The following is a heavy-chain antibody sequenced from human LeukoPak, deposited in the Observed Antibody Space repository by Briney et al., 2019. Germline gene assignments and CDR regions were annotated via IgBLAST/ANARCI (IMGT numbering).Heavy chain of an antibody. CDR2: IYYSGST. J-gene: IGHJ4*02. CDR3: ASLYNWNDGFDY. D-gene: IGHD1-20*01. V-gene: IGHV4-39*07. CDR1: GGSISSSSYS. Sequence: PSETLSLTCTVSGGSISSSSYSWGWFRQPPGKGLEWIGGIYYSGSTYYNPSLKSRVTISVDTSKNQFSLKLSSVTAADTAVYYCASLYNWNDGFDYWGQGTLVTVSS.